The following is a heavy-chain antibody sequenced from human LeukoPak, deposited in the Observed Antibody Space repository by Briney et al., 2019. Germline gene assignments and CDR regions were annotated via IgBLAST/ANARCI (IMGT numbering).Heavy chain of an antibody. D-gene: IGHD1-26*01. CDR1: GFTFSSNY. CDR2: ISGSGGST. V-gene: IGHV3-23*01. J-gene: IGHJ4*02. Sequence: GGTLRLSCAASGFTFSSNYMSWVRQAPGKGLESVSAISGSGGSTYYADSVKGRFTISRDNSKNTLYLQMNSLRAEDTAVYYCASQPAVIVGDFDFDYWGQGTLGTVS. CDR3: ASQPAVIVGDFDFDY.